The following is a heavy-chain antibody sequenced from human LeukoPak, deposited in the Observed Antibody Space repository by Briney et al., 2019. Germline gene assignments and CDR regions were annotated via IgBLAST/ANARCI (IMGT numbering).Heavy chain of an antibody. Sequence: GGSLRLSCAASGFTFSSYNMNWVCQAPGKGLEWVSYISSSSSTINYADSVKGRFTISRDNAKNSLYLQMNSLRAEDTAVYYCARGDHSSGYYLDYWGQGTLVTVSS. CDR3: ARGDHSSGYYLDY. J-gene: IGHJ4*02. CDR1: GFTFSSYN. V-gene: IGHV3-48*01. D-gene: IGHD3-22*01. CDR2: ISSSSSTI.